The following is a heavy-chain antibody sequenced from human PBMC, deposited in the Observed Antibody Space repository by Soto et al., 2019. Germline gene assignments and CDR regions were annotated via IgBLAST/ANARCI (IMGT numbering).Heavy chain of an antibody. D-gene: IGHD3-22*01. CDR1: GGSISSGNW. V-gene: IGHV4-4*02. CDR2: IYHSGTT. CDR3: ARVANYYDSSGSDFIDY. Sequence: NPSETLSLTCAVSGGSISSGNWWSWVRQPPGKGLEWIGEIYHSGTTNYNPSLKSRVTISVDKSKNQFSLNLSSVTAADTAVYYCARVANYYDSSGSDFIDYWGPGTLVTVSS. J-gene: IGHJ4*02.